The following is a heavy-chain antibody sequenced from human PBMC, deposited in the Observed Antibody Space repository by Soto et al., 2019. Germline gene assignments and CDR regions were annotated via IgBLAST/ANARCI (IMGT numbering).Heavy chain of an antibody. CDR1: GLTLSSYD. Sequence: EVQLVESGGGLVQPGGSLRLSCAASGLTLSSYDIHWVRQATGEGLAWVSGIGSGGDPHYADSVKGRFIISRDDGKNALYLQMNNLRVGHTALYYCTRKTPPTGMEVWGQGATVTVSS. CDR2: IGSGGDP. CDR3: TRKTPPTGMEV. J-gene: IGHJ6*02. D-gene: IGHD3-9*01. V-gene: IGHV3-13*05.